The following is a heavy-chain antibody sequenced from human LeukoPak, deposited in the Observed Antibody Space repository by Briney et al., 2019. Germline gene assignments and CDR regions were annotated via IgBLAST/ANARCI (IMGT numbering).Heavy chain of an antibody. CDR2: ITGSGDST. J-gene: IGHJ4*02. V-gene: IGHV3-23*01. D-gene: IGHD3-22*01. CDR3: ASAHSSGHYFYFDY. CDR1: GFTFSSYA. Sequence: GGSLRLSCASSGFTFSSYAMNWVREAPGKGLEWVSIITGSGDSTYYADSVKGRFTISRDNSKNTLYLQMNGLRVEDTAVYYCASAHSSGHYFYFDYWGQGTLVTVSS.